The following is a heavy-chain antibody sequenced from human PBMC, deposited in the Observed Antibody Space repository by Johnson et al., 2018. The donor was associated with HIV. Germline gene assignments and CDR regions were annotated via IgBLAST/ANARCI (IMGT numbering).Heavy chain of an antibody. CDR1: GFTFDDYA. CDR2: ISWNSGSI. Sequence: DVQLVESGGGLVQPGRSLRLSCAASGFTFDDYAMHWVRQAPGKGLEWVSGISWNSGSIGYADSVKGRFTISRDNAKNSLYLQMNSLRAEDTALYYCAKDTTFSSSHAFDIWGQGTMVTVSS. J-gene: IGHJ3*02. D-gene: IGHD6-6*01. CDR3: AKDTTFSSSHAFDI. V-gene: IGHV3-9*01.